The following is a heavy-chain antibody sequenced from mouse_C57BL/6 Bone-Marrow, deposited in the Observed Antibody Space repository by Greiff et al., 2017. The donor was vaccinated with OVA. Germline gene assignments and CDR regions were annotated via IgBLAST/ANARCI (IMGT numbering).Heavy chain of an antibody. J-gene: IGHJ2*01. CDR3: ARAYYSNHSYYFDY. Sequence: EVKLMESGGGLVKPGGSLKLSCAASGFTFSSYAMSWVRQTPEKRLEWVATISDGGSYTYYPDNVKGRFTISRDNAKNNLYLQMSHLKSEDTAMYYCARAYYSNHSYYFDYWGQGTTLTVSS. D-gene: IGHD2-5*01. V-gene: IGHV5-4*03. CDR2: ISDGGSYT. CDR1: GFTFSSYA.